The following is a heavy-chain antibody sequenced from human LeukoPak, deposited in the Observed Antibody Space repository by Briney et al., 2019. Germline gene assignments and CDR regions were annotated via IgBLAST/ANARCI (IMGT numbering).Heavy chain of an antibody. V-gene: IGHV4-39*01. Sequence: SETLSLTCTVSGGSISRSSYYWGWIRQPPGKGLEWIGSIYYSGSTYYNPSLKSRVTISVDTSKNQFSLKLSSVTAADTAVYYCARHLWLQDPFDCWGQGTLVTVSS. CDR3: ARHLWLQDPFDC. D-gene: IGHD5-24*01. CDR1: GGSISRSSYY. J-gene: IGHJ4*02. CDR2: IYYSGST.